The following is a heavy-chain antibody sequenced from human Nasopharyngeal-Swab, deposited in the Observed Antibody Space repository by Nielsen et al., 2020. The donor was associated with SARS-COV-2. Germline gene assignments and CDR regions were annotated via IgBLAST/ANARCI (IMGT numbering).Heavy chain of an antibody. V-gene: IGHV1-69*13. Sequence: SVKVSCKASGGTFSSYAISWVRQAPGQGLEWMGGIIPIFGTANYALKFQGRVTITADESTSTAYMELSSLRSEDTAVYYCARESVVVAAYNAFDIWGQGTMVTVSS. CDR3: ARESVVVAAYNAFDI. J-gene: IGHJ3*02. CDR2: IIPIFGTA. D-gene: IGHD2-15*01. CDR1: GGTFSSYA.